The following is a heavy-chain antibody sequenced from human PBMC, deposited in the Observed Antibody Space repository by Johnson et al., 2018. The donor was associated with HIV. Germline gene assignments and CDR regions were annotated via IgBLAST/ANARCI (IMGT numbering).Heavy chain of an antibody. V-gene: IGHV3-7*03. J-gene: IGHJ3*02. CDR1: GFTFSNYW. Sequence: VQLMESGGDLVQPGGSLRLSCAASGFTFSNYWMSWVRQAPGNGLEWLANIKEDGSEDYYVDSLKGRFTISRDNAKNSLYLQMDNLRAEDSAVYYCARDGVYSSPHDAFDIWGQGTVVTVSS. D-gene: IGHD6-13*01. CDR2: IKEDGSED. CDR3: ARDGVYSSPHDAFDI.